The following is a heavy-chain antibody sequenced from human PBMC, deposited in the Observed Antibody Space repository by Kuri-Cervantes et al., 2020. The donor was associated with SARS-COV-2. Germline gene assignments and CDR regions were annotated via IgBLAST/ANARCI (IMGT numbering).Heavy chain of an antibody. CDR2: IYYSGST. J-gene: IGHJ3*02. V-gene: IGHV4-39*07. CDR3: ARPSIGARADAFAI. CDR1: GGSISSSSYY. D-gene: IGHD6-6*01. Sequence: AETLSSTFTVPGGSISSSSYYWGWIRQPPGKGLEWIGSIYYSGSTYHNPSLKSRVTISVDTSMTQFSLKLSSVTAADTAVYYCARPSIGARADAFAIWGQGTMVTVSS.